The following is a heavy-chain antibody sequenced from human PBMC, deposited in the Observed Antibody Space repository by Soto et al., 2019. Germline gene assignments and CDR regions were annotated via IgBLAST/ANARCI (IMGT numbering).Heavy chain of an antibody. Sequence: QVQLQESGPGLVKPSETLSLTCTVSGASISSYYWNWIRQPPGKGLEWIGSSSYSGSTNYNPSLPSRVAISVDTSKNHVSLKLTSVTAADTAVYYCARHGRGSYSSSDYWGQGTLVTVSS. J-gene: IGHJ4*02. CDR2: SSYSGST. V-gene: IGHV4-59*08. D-gene: IGHD1-26*01. CDR3: ARHGRGSYSSSDY. CDR1: GASISSYY.